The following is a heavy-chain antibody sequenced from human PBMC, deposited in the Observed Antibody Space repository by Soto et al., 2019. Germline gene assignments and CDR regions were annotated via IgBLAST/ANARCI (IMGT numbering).Heavy chain of an antibody. CDR3: ARIVVPAATAPWGWFDP. Sequence: GASVKVSCKASGGTFSSYAISWVRQAPGQGLEWMGGIIPIFGTANYAQKFQGRVTITADESTSTAYMELSSLRSEDTAVYYCARIVVPAATAPWGWFDPWGQGTLVTVSS. V-gene: IGHV1-69*13. CDR2: IIPIFGTA. J-gene: IGHJ5*02. CDR1: GGTFSSYA. D-gene: IGHD2-2*01.